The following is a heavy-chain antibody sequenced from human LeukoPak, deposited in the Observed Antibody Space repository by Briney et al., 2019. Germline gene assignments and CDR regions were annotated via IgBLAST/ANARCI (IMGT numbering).Heavy chain of an antibody. V-gene: IGHV4-4*07. Sequence: NPSETLSLTCTVSGGSISSYYWSWIRQPAGKGLEWIGRIYSSGTTYYNPSLNGRVTMSVDTSKNQFSLEVRSVTAADTAVYYCARVDGATTYFDYWGQGTLVTVSS. J-gene: IGHJ4*02. CDR2: IYSSGTT. CDR3: ARVDGATTYFDY. D-gene: IGHD4-17*01. CDR1: GGSISSYY.